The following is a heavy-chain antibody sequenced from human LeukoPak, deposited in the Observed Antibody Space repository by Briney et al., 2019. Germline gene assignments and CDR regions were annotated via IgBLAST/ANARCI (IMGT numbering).Heavy chain of an antibody. Sequence: PGGSLRLSCTASGFTFGDYAMSWVRQAPGKGLEWVGFIRSKAYGGTTEYAVSVKGRFTISRDDSKSIAYLQMNSLKTEDTAVYYCTRTRVYFDYWGQGTLVTVSS. CDR2: IRSKAYGGTT. V-gene: IGHV3-49*04. J-gene: IGHJ4*02. D-gene: IGHD3-10*01. CDR1: GFTFGDYA. CDR3: TRTRVYFDY.